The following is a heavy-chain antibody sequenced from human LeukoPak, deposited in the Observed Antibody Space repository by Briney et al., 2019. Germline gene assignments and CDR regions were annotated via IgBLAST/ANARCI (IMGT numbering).Heavy chain of an antibody. V-gene: IGHV5-10-1*01. Sequence: GESLKISCKGSGYSFTSYWISWVRQMPGKGLEWMGRIDPSDSYINYSPSFQGHVTISADKSISTAYLQWSSLKASDTAMYYCARRQWLANYRNWYFDLWGRGTLVTVSS. CDR1: GYSFTSYW. D-gene: IGHD6-19*01. CDR3: ARRQWLANYRNWYFDL. CDR2: IDPSDSYI. J-gene: IGHJ2*01.